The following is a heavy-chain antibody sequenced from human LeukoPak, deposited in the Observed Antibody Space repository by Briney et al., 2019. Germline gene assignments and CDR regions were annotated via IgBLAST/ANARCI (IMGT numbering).Heavy chain of an antibody. V-gene: IGHV4-61*02. CDR3: ARDSEDGDDAFDI. D-gene: IGHD4-17*01. J-gene: IGHJ3*02. Sequence: SESLSLTCTVSGGSISSGSYYWSWIRQPAGKGLEWIGRIYTSGSTNYNPSLKSRVTISVDTSKNQFSLKLSSVTAADTAVYYCARDSEDGDDAFDIWGQGTMVTVSS. CDR1: GGSISSGSYY. CDR2: IYTSGST.